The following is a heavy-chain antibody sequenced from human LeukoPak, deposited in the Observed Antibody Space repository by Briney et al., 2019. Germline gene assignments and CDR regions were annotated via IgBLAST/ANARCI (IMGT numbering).Heavy chain of an antibody. V-gene: IGHV3-48*04. Sequence: GGSLRLSCAGSGFIFSSDSMNWVRQAPGKGLEWISYISSGGTTLYYADSVKGRFTISRDNAKNSLYLQMNSLRVKDTAMYYCARVPGGSYYYYYGMDVWGQGTTVTVSS. J-gene: IGHJ6*02. CDR3: ARVPGGSYYYYYGMDV. CDR1: GFIFSSDS. D-gene: IGHD1-26*01. CDR2: ISSGGTTL.